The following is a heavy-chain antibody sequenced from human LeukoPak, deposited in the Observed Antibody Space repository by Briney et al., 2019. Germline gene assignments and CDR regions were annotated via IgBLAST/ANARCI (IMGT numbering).Heavy chain of an antibody. Sequence: GGSLRLSCVASGFTFSNYAMNWVRQAPGKGLEWVSFISGSGGSTYYADSVKGRFTISRDNSKNTLYLQMNSLRADDTAVYYCAREPNYYDSSGYDYWGQGTLVTVSS. CDR2: ISGSGGST. J-gene: IGHJ4*02. CDR3: AREPNYYDSSGYDY. CDR1: GFTFSNYA. D-gene: IGHD3-22*01. V-gene: IGHV3-23*01.